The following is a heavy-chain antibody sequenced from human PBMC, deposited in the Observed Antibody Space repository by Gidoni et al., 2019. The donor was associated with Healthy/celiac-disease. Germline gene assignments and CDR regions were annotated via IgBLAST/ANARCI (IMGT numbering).Heavy chain of an antibody. CDR2: ISYDGSNK. CDR1: GFTFSSYA. D-gene: IGHD5-12*01. J-gene: IGHJ6*02. CDR3: ARDLASGYDRWYYYYGMDV. Sequence: QVQLVESGGGVVQPGRSLRLSCAASGFTFSSYAMHWVRQAPGKGLEWVAVISYDGSNKYYADSVKGRFTISRDNSKNTLYLQMNSLRAEDTAVYYCARDLASGYDRWYYYYGMDVWGQGTTVTVSS. V-gene: IGHV3-30-3*01.